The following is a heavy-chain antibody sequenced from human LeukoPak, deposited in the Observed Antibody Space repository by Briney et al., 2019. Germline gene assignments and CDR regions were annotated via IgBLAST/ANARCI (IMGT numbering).Heavy chain of an antibody. Sequence: SETLSLTCTVSGGPISSSSYYWGWIRQPPGKGPEWIGSIYYSGSTYYNPSLKSRVTISADTSKNQFSLKLSSVTAADTAVYYCAKGSGSYYSFDCWGQGTLVTVSS. CDR1: GGPISSSSYY. J-gene: IGHJ4*02. V-gene: IGHV4-39*01. CDR3: AKGSGSYYSFDC. CDR2: IYYSGST. D-gene: IGHD3-10*01.